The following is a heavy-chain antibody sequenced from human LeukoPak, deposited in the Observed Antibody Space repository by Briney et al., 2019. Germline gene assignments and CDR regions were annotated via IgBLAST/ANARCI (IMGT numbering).Heavy chain of an antibody. CDR1: GDSVSSNSAA. D-gene: IGHD1-26*01. Sequence: SQTLSLTCAISGDSVSSNSAAWNWIRQSPSRGLEWLGRTYYRSKWYNDYAVSVKSRITINPDTSKNQFSLQLNSVTPEDTAVYYCARERFSGSYAGPYYYYGMDVWGHGTTVTVSS. J-gene: IGHJ6*02. CDR3: ARERFSGSYAGPYYYYGMDV. V-gene: IGHV6-1*01. CDR2: TYYRSKWYN.